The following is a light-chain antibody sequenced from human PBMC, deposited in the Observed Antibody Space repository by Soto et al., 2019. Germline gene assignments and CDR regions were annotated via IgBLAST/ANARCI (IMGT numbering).Light chain of an antibody. CDR1: SSDVGGYNY. J-gene: IGLJ2*01. CDR2: DVS. CDR3: CSYAGSHTFVV. V-gene: IGLV2-11*01. Sequence: QSALTQPRSVSGSPGQSVNISCSGTSSDVGGYNYVSWYQQHPGKAPKLMIYDVSKRPSGVPDRFSGSKSGNTASLTISGLQAEDEADYYCCSYAGSHTFVVFGGGTKLTVL.